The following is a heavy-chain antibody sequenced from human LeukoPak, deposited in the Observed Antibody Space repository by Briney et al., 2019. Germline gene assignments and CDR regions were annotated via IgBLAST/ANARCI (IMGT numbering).Heavy chain of an antibody. V-gene: IGHV4-61*01. CDR3: ARDLAESHAFDI. CDR1: GGSVSSGSYY. Sequence: PSETLSLTCIVSGGSVSSGSYYWSWIRQPPGKGLEWIGYIYYSGSTNYNPSLKSRVTISVDTSKNQFSLKLKSVPAADTAVYYCARDLAESHAFDIWGQRTMVTVSS. J-gene: IGHJ3*02. CDR2: IYYSGST.